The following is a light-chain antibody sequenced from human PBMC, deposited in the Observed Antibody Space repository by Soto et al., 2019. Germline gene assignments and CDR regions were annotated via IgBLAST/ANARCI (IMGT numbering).Light chain of an antibody. CDR2: DVS. V-gene: IGLV2-11*01. CDR1: SSDVGGYNY. CDR3: CSYAGTTLV. J-gene: IGLJ1*01. Sequence: QSVLTQPPSVSGSPGQSVTISCTGTSSDVGGYNYVSWYQQLPGKAPKLMIYDVSKRPSGVPDRFSGSNSGNTASLTISGLQAEDEADYYCCSYAGTTLVFGTGTKLTVL.